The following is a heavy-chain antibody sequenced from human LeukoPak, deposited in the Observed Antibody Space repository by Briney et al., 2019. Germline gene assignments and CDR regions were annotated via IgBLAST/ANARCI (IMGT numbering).Heavy chain of an antibody. Sequence: PSETLSLTCTVSGGSISSSRYYWAWIRQPPGKGLECIASIDHSGSTNYNPSLKSRVTTSVDTCKNQFSLKLSSVTAADTAVYYCARSRLEWFASDAFDIWGQGTMVAVSS. CDR1: GGSISSSRYY. CDR2: IDHSGST. V-gene: IGHV4-39*01. J-gene: IGHJ3*02. D-gene: IGHD3-3*01. CDR3: ARSRLEWFASDAFDI.